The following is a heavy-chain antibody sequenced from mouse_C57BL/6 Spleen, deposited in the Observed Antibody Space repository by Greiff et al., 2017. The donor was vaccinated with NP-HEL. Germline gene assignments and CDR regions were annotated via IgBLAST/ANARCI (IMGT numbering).Heavy chain of an antibody. Sequence: QVQLQQSGPELVKPGASVKISCKASGYAFSSSWLNWVKQRPGKGLEWIGRLYPGDGDTNYNGKFKGKATLTADESSSSAYMQLSSLTSEDSAVDFCARDHYGSSYEGFDYWGQGTLVTVSA. J-gene: IGHJ3*01. D-gene: IGHD1-1*01. CDR1: GYAFSSSW. CDR3: ARDHYGSSYEGFDY. V-gene: IGHV1-82*01. CDR2: LYPGDGDT.